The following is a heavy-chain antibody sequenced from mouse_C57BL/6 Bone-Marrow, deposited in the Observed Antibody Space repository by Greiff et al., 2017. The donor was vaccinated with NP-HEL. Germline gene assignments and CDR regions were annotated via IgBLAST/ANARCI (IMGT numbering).Heavy chain of an antibody. CDR3: ARSKYGSSYYYAMDY. CDR2: IDPSDSYT. D-gene: IGHD1-1*01. V-gene: IGHV1-69*01. CDR1: GYTFTSYW. Sequence: QVQLQQPGAELVMPGASVKLSCKASGYTFTSYWMHWVKQRPGQGLEWIGEIDPSDSYTNYNQKFKGKSTLTVDKSSSTAYMQLSSLTSEDSAVYYCARSKYGSSYYYAMDYWGQGTSVTVS. J-gene: IGHJ4*01.